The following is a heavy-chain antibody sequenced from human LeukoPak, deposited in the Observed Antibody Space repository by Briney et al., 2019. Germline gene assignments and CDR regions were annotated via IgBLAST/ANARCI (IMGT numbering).Heavy chain of an antibody. V-gene: IGHV3-30*01. J-gene: IGHJ4*02. D-gene: IGHD1-26*01. CDR3: AGARNGTLKY. CDR2: ISYDGSHQ. Sequence: GGSLRLSCAASGFTFSHYAMHWVRQAPGKGLEWVAVISYDGSHQYSADSVKGRLSISRGNSRHTLYLQMNSLRPEDTAVYYCAGARNGTLKYWGQGTLVIVSS. CDR1: GFTFSHYA.